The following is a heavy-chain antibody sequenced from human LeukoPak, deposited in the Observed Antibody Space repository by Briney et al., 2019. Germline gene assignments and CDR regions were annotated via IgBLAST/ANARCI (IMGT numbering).Heavy chain of an antibody. CDR1: GYSFISYW. D-gene: IGHD6-19*01. Sequence: GESLKISCKGSGYSFISYWIGWERQMPGKGLEWMGIIYPGDSDTRYSPSFQGQVTISADKSISTAYLQWSSLKASDTAMYYCARAYQTITVAGSFSFYFDYWGQGTLVTVSS. V-gene: IGHV5-51*01. CDR3: ARAYQTITVAGSFSFYFDY. CDR2: IYPGDSDT. J-gene: IGHJ4*02.